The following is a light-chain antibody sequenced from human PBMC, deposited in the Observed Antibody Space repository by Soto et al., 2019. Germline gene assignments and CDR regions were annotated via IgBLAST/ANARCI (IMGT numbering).Light chain of an antibody. Sequence: EVVLTQSPATLSLSPGDRATLSCRASQSVNNFLAWYQQKPGQTPRLLIYEASKRATGIPGRFSGSGSGTDFTLTISSLEPEDFAVYYCQQRSNWPPALSFGGGTKVEI. CDR1: QSVNNF. J-gene: IGKJ4*01. CDR2: EAS. V-gene: IGKV3-11*01. CDR3: QQRSNWPPALS.